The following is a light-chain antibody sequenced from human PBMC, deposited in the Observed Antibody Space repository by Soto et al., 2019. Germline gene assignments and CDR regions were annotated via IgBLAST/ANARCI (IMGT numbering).Light chain of an antibody. J-gene: IGKJ4*01. Sequence: ASTGDRVTITCRASQGISSYLAWYQQKPGKAPKLLIYAASTLQSGVPSRFSGSGSGTDFTLTISCLQSEDFATYYCQQYYSYPLTFGGGTKVDIK. CDR3: QQYYSYPLT. CDR1: QGISSY. CDR2: AAS. V-gene: IGKV1-8*01.